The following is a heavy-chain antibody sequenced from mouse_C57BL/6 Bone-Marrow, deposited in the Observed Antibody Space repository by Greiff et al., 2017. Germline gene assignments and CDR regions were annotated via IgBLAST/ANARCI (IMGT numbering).Heavy chain of an antibody. Sequence: VQLQQSGAELVRPGASVKLSCTASGYTFTDYYMHWVKQRPEQGLEWIGWIDPENGDTDYASKFQGKATITADTSSNTASLQLSSLTSEDTAVYYGTTCKGYDTHFGCWGQGTTRTVSS. CDR2: IDPENGDT. CDR1: GYTFTDYY. D-gene: IGHD2-2*01. J-gene: IGHJ2*01. V-gene: IGHV14-4*01. CDR3: TTCKGYDTHFGC.